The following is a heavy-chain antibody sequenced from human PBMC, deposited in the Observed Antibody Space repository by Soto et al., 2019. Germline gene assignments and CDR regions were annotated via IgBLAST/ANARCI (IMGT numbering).Heavy chain of an antibody. D-gene: IGHD3-22*01. V-gene: IGHV1-69*13. CDR1: GGTFSSYA. CDR2: IIPIFGTA. J-gene: IGHJ4*02. CDR3: VSFFFIYDSSPQTHFPYYFDY. Sequence: GASVKVSCKASGGTFSSYAISWVRQAPGQGLEWMGGIIPIFGTANYAQKFQGRVTITADESTSTAYMELSSLRSEDTAVYYCVSFFFIYDSSPQTHFPYYFDYWGQGTLVTVSS.